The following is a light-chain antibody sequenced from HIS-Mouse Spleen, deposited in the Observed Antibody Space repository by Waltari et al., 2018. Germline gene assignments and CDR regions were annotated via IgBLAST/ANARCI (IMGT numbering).Light chain of an antibody. CDR3: CSYAGSYTPNWV. CDR2: DVI. V-gene: IGLV2-11*01. CDR1: SSDVGGYNY. Sequence: QSALTQPRSVSGSPGQSVTISCTGTSSDVGGYNYVSWYQQHPGKAPKLMVYDVIKRPSGVPHRFAGSKSGNTASLTISGLQAEDEADYYCCSYAGSYTPNWVFGGGTKLTVL. J-gene: IGLJ3*02.